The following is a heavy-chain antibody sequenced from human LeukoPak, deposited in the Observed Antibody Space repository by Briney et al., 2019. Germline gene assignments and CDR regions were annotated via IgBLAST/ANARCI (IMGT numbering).Heavy chain of an antibody. D-gene: IGHD2-15*01. J-gene: IGHJ4*02. CDR3: AKDRYCTSSSCPIDY. CDR2: ISSNSDDI. CDR1: GFNFDEYA. Sequence: GRSLRLSCTTSGFNFDEYAMHWVRQPPGKGLEWVSGISSNSDDIGYADSVKGRFTISRDSAKKSPFLQMNSLRAEDTALYYCAKDRYCTSSSCPIDYWGQGTLVTVSS. V-gene: IGHV3-9*01.